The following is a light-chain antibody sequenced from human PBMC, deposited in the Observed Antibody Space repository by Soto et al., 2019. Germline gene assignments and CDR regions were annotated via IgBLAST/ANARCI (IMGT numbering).Light chain of an antibody. Sequence: DVVMTQSPLSLPVTLGQPASMSCRSSESLLHSNGYNYLDWYLQKPGQSPQLLIYLGSNRASGVPDRFSGSGSGTDFTLKISRVEAEDVGVYYCMQALQTPLTFGGGTKVDI. V-gene: IGKV2-28*01. CDR3: MQALQTPLT. CDR2: LGS. J-gene: IGKJ4*01. CDR1: ESLLHSNGYNY.